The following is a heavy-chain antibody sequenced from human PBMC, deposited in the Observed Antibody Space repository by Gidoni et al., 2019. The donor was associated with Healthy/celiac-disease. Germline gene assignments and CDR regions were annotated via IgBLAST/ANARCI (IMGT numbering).Heavy chain of an antibody. CDR2: IIPIFGTA. J-gene: IGHJ4*02. Sequence: QGQLVQSGAEVKKPGSAVKGACKTSGGTFSSYAISWVRQAPGQGLEWMGGIIPIFGTANYAQKFQGRVTITAAESTRTAYMELSSLSSEDTAVYYCARENNDYGCDYWGQGTLVTVSS. CDR3: ARENNDYGCDY. D-gene: IGHD4-17*01. CDR1: GGTFSSYA. V-gene: IGHV1-69*01.